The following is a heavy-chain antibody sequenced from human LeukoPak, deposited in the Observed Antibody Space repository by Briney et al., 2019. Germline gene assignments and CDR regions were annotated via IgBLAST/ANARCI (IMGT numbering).Heavy chain of an antibody. CDR2: IYTSGTT. Sequence: SETLSLTCTVSGVSISSYYWSWIRQPAGKGLEWIGRIYTSGTTNYNPSLKSRVTMSIDTSKNQFSLKLTSVTAADTAVYYCARVLPTRGYSYGYLDYWGQGTLVTVSS. J-gene: IGHJ4*02. D-gene: IGHD5-18*01. CDR3: ARVLPTRGYSYGYLDY. V-gene: IGHV4-4*07. CDR1: GVSISSYY.